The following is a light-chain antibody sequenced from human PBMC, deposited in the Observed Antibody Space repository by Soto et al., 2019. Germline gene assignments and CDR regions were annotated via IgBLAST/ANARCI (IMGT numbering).Light chain of an antibody. CDR3: CSYAGSPWV. Sequence: QSALTQPASVSGSPGQSITISCTGTSSDVRSYNLVTWYQQHPGKAPKLMIYEVSKRPSGVSNRFSGSKSGNTASLTISGLQAEDESDYYCCSYAGSPWVFGGGTKVTVL. CDR1: SSDVRSYNL. J-gene: IGLJ3*02. CDR2: EVS. V-gene: IGLV2-23*02.